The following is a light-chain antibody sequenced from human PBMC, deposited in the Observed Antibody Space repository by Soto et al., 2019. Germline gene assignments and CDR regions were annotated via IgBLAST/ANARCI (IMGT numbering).Light chain of an antibody. CDR1: QSVLYSSNNKNY. CDR3: QQCYSTPRT. CDR2: WAS. Sequence: DIVMTQSPDSLAVSLGERATINCKSSQSVLYSSNNKNYLTWYQQKPGQPPKVLIYWASTRESGVPDRFSGSGXGXXXXXXIXXXXAXDVAVYYXQQCYSTPRTFGQGTKVEIK. J-gene: IGKJ1*01. V-gene: IGKV4-1*01.